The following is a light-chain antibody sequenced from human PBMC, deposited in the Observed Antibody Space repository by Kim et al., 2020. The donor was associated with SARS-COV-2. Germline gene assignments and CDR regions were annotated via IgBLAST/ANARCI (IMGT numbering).Light chain of an antibody. J-gene: IGLJ3*02. CDR1: ALPKQY. CDR2: KDS. CDR3: QSADSSGTSWV. V-gene: IGLV3-25*03. Sequence: SYELTQPPSVSVSPGHTARITCSGDALPKQYAYWYQQKPGQAPVLVIYKDSERPSGIPERFSGSSSGTTVTLTISGVQAEDEADYYCQSADSSGTSWVFGGGTQLTVL.